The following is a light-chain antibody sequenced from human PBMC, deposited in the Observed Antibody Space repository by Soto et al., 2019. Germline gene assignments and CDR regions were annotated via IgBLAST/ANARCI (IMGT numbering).Light chain of an antibody. CDR1: SSDVGGHNH. Sequence: QSALTQPPSASGSPGQSVTISCTGSSSDVGGHNHVSWYQQHPGKAPKLMIYEVSKRPSGVPDRFSGSKSVNTASLTVSGRQAEDEADYYCGSYAGSMNLIFGGGTELTVL. J-gene: IGLJ2*01. CDR3: GSYAGSMNLI. CDR2: EVS. V-gene: IGLV2-8*01.